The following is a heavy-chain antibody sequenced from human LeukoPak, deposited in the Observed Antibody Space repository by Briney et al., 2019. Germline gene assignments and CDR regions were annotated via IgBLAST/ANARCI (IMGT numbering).Heavy chain of an antibody. J-gene: IGHJ4*02. Sequence: GASVKVSCKASGYTFTSYGISWVRQAPGQGLEWMGWISAYNGNTNYAQKLQGRVTMTTDTSTSTANMELRSLRSDDTAVYYCAREGCTNGVCYTRGIDYWGQGTLVTVSS. CDR2: ISAYNGNT. CDR1: GYTFTSYG. D-gene: IGHD2-8*01. V-gene: IGHV1-18*01. CDR3: AREGCTNGVCYTRGIDY.